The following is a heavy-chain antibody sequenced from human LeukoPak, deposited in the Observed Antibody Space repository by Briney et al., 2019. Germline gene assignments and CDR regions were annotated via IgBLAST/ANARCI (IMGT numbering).Heavy chain of an antibody. J-gene: IGHJ3*02. D-gene: IGHD3-22*01. CDR1: GFTFSSYG. CDR2: IWYDGSNK. Sequence: GGSLRLSCAASGFTFSSYGMHWVRQAPGKGLEWVAVIWYDGSNKYYADSVKGRFTISRDNSKNTLYLQMNSLRAEDTAVYYCAREQYYYDSSGYSAPEDAFDIWGPGTMGTVSS. V-gene: IGHV3-33*01. CDR3: AREQYYYDSSGYSAPEDAFDI.